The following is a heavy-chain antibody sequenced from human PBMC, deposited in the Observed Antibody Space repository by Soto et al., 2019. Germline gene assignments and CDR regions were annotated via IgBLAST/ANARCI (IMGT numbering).Heavy chain of an antibody. Sequence: EVQLVESGGGLVQPGGSLRLSCAASGFPFSTYRMNWVRQAPGKGLEWVANIKQDGSEKDYVDSVKGRFTISRDNAKNSLYLHMHSLRAEDTAIYYCARGHYHFWDHYNAFDMWGQGTTVTVSS. CDR1: GFPFSTYR. V-gene: IGHV3-7*05. J-gene: IGHJ3*02. D-gene: IGHD3-3*01. CDR3: ARGHYHFWDHYNAFDM. CDR2: IKQDGSEK.